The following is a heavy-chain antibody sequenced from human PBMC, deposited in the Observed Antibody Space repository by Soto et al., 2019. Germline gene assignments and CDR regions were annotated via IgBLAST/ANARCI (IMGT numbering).Heavy chain of an antibody. CDR3: AGVITGPTSYYYGMDV. D-gene: IGHD3-22*01. CDR2: IYYSGST. CDR1: GGSISSGGYY. Sequence: QVQLQESGPGLVKPSQTLSLTCTVSGGSISSGGYYWSWIRQHPGKGLEWIGYIYYSGSTYYNPFLKGRVTISVDTSKNQFSLKLSSVTAADTAVYYCAGVITGPTSYYYGMDVWGQGTTVTVSS. V-gene: IGHV4-31*03. J-gene: IGHJ6*02.